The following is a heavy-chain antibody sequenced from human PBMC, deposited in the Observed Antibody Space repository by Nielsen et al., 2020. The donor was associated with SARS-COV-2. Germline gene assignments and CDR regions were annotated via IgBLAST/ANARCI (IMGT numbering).Heavy chain of an antibody. Sequence: SVKVSCKASGGTFSSYAISWVRQAPGQGLEWMGGIIPIFGTANYAQKFQGRVTITADESTSTAYMELSSLRSDDTAVYYCARGGTTGTTFPESMDYWGQGTLVTVSS. D-gene: IGHD1-1*01. V-gene: IGHV1-69*13. CDR1: GGTFSSYA. CDR3: ARGGTTGTTFPESMDY. CDR2: IIPIFGTA. J-gene: IGHJ4*02.